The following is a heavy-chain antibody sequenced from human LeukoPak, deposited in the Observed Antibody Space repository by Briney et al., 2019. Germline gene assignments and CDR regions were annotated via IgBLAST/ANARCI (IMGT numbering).Heavy chain of an antibody. D-gene: IGHD5-18*01. CDR1: GFTFSSYA. V-gene: IGHV3-23*01. CDR2: ISGSGGST. CDR3: AKDLAAMVGFDY. J-gene: IGHJ4*02. Sequence: PGGSLRLSCAASGFTFSSYALSWVRQAPGKGLEWVSAISGSGGSTYYADSVKGRFTISRDNSKNTLYLQMNSLRAEDTAVYYCAKDLAAMVGFDYWGQGTLVTVSS.